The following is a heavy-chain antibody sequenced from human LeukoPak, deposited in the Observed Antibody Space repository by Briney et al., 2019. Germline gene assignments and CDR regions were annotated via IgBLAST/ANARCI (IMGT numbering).Heavy chain of an antibody. Sequence: GESLKISCKGSGYSFTSYWIGGVRQMPGKGLEWMGIIYPGDSDTRYSPSFQGQVTISADKSISTAYLQWSSLKASDTAMYYCARRQYYGSGSYYKWYYFDYWGQGTLVTVSS. CDR2: IYPGDSDT. V-gene: IGHV5-51*01. CDR3: ARRQYYGSGSYYKWYYFDY. J-gene: IGHJ4*02. D-gene: IGHD3-10*01. CDR1: GYSFTSYW.